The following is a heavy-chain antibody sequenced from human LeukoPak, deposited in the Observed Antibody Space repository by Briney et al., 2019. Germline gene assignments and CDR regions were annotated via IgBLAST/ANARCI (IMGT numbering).Heavy chain of an antibody. D-gene: IGHD3-9*01. CDR1: GGSISSTSYY. Sequence: PSETLSLTCTVSGGSISSTSYYWGWIRQPPGKGLEWIRSIYYSGSTYYNPSLKSRVTISLATSKNQFSLKLSSVTAADTAVYYCATLGAPYDILTGSYYYYYYMDVWGKGTTVTVSS. J-gene: IGHJ6*03. CDR2: IYYSGST. V-gene: IGHV4-39*01. CDR3: ATLGAPYDILTGSYYYYYYMDV.